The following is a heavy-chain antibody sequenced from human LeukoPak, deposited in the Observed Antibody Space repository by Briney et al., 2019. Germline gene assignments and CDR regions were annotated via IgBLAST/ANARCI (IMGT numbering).Heavy chain of an antibody. Sequence: GGSLRLSCAASEFTFDNYAMSWVRQAPRKGLEWVSVISGSGYYSYYADSVKGRFTVSRDNSKTTLYLQMNSLRADDTAVYYCAKGGPTGSNYFDFWGQGTLVTVSS. CDR3: AKGGPTGSNYFDF. CDR1: EFTFDNYA. D-gene: IGHD1-26*01. V-gene: IGHV3-23*01. J-gene: IGHJ4*02. CDR2: ISGSGYYS.